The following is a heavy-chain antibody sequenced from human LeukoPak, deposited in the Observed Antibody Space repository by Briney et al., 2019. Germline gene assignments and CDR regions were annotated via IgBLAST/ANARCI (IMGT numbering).Heavy chain of an antibody. D-gene: IGHD2-15*01. V-gene: IGHV4-61*01. CDR2: IYYSGST. J-gene: IGHJ6*02. Sequence: SETLSLTCTVSGGSVGSGSYYWSWIRQPPGKGLEWIGYIYYSGSTNYNPSLKSRVTISVDTSKNQFSLKLSSVTAADTAVYYCAGGVLGYCSGGSCYSRTSAWYYGMDVWGQGTTVTVSS. CDR3: AGGVLGYCSGGSCYSRTSAWYYGMDV. CDR1: GGSVGSGSYY.